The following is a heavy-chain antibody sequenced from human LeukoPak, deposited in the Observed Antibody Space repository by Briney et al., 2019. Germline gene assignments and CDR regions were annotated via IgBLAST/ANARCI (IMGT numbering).Heavy chain of an antibody. CDR3: AKASDSSGSTDY. Sequence: GGSLRLSCAASGFTFNIYSMNWVRQAPGKGLEWVSSISSTSSHKYYADSVKGRFTVSRDNAKNSLYLQMNSLRAEDTALYYCAKASDSSGSTDYWGQGTLVTVSS. D-gene: IGHD3-22*01. V-gene: IGHV3-21*04. CDR1: GFTFNIYS. CDR2: ISSTSSHK. J-gene: IGHJ4*02.